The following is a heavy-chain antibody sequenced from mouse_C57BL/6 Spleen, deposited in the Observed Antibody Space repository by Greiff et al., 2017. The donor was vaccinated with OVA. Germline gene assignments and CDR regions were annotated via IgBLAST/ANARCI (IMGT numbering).Heavy chain of an antibody. CDR1: GYTFTSYW. D-gene: IGHD1-1*01. J-gene: IGHJ1*03. CDR2: IDPNSGGT. CDR3: ARDYYGSSYVGWYFDV. Sequence: VQLQQPGAELVKPGASVKLSCKASGYTFTSYWMHWVKQRPGRGLEWIGRIDPNSGGTKYNEKFKSKATLTVDKPSSTAYMQLSSLTSEDSAVYYCARDYYGSSYVGWYFDVWGTWTTVTVSS. V-gene: IGHV1-72*01.